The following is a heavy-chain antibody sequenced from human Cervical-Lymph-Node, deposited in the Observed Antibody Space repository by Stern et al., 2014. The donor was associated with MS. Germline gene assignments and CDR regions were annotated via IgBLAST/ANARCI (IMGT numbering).Heavy chain of an antibody. V-gene: IGHV3-53*04. Sequence: QLVQSGGGLVQPGGSLRLSCAASGFTVSSHYMSWVRQAPGKGLEWVSVIYSGGSTYYADSVKGRFTISRHNSKNTLYLQMNSLRAEDTAVYYCARGMVGIEPYYFDYWGQGTLVTVSS. CDR1: GFTVSSHY. J-gene: IGHJ4*02. D-gene: IGHD5-18*01. CDR2: IYSGGST. CDR3: ARGMVGIEPYYFDY.